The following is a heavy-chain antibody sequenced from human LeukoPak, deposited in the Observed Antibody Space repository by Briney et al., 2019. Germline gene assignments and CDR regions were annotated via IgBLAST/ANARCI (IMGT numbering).Heavy chain of an antibody. V-gene: IGHV3-23*01. CDR3: APESPYCGGDCQGDYFDY. CDR2: ISGSGGST. CDR1: GFTFSGYA. D-gene: IGHD2-21*01. J-gene: IGHJ4*02. Sequence: GGSLRLSCAASGFTFSGYAMSWVRQAPGKGLEWISAISGSGGSTYYADSVKGRFTISRDNSKNTLYLQMNSLRAEDTAVYYCAPESPYCGGDCQGDYFDYWGQGTLVTVSS.